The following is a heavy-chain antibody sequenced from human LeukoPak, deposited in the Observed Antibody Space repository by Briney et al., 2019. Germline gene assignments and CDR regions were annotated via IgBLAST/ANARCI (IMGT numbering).Heavy chain of an antibody. V-gene: IGHV4-34*01. J-gene: IGHJ4*02. CDR2: INHSGST. CDR1: GGSFSGYY. D-gene: IGHD3-9*01. CDR3: AKSQDWFDY. Sequence: SETLSLTCAVYGGSFSGYYWSWIRQPPGKGLEWIGEINHSGSTNYNPSLKSRVTISVDTSKNQFSLRLSSVTAAGTAVYYCAKSQDWFDYWGRGTLVTVAS.